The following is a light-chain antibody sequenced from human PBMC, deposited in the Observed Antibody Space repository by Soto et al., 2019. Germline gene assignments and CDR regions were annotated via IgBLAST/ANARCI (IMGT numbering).Light chain of an antibody. J-gene: IGKJ1*01. V-gene: IGKV3-15*01. Sequence: EIVMTQSPATLSVSPGERATLSCRASQSVSSNLAWYQQKPGQAPRLLIYGASTRATGIPARFSGSGPGTEFTLTISSLQSEDFAVYYCQQYNNWPWTFGQGTKVDIK. CDR3: QQYNNWPWT. CDR2: GAS. CDR1: QSVSSN.